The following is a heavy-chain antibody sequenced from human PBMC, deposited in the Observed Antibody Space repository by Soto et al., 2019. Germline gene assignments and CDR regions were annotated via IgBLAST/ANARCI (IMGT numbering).Heavy chain of an antibody. CDR2: IHYSGST. D-gene: IGHD1-20*01. V-gene: IGHV4-59*12. Sequence: SETLSLTCTVSGGSISSYYWSWIRQPPGKGLEWIGYIHYSGSTNYNPSLKSRVTISVDTSKNQFSLKLSSVTAADTAVYYCATSHNWNDLTDYYYMDVWGKGTTVTVSS. CDR1: GGSISSYY. J-gene: IGHJ6*03. CDR3: ATSHNWNDLTDYYYMDV.